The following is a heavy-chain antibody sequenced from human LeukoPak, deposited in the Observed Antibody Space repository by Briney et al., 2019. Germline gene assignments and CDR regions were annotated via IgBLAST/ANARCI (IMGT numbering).Heavy chain of an antibody. Sequence: PGGSLRLSCAASGFTVSSNYMSWGRPAPGKGLEWGSVIYSGGSTYYADSVKGRFTISRHNSKNTLYLQMNSLRAEDTAVYYCARQYCSGGSCYLDYFDYWGQGTLVTVSS. D-gene: IGHD2-15*01. J-gene: IGHJ4*02. CDR1: GFTVSSNY. CDR3: ARQYCSGGSCYLDYFDY. CDR2: IYSGGST. V-gene: IGHV3-53*04.